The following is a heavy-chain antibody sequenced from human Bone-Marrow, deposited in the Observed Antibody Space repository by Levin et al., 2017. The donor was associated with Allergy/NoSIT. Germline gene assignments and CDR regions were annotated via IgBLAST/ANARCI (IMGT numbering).Heavy chain of an antibody. J-gene: IGHJ4*02. CDR1: GFTFSSYG. CDR3: AKGWRAVAHFDY. CDR2: ITYDGRNK. Sequence: GGSLRLSCAASGFTFSSYGMHWVRQAPGKGLEWVAVITYDGRNKYYADSVKGRFTISRDNSKNTLYLQMNSLRAEDTAVYYCAKGWRAVAHFDYWGQGTLVTVSS. D-gene: IGHD6-19*01. V-gene: IGHV3-30*18.